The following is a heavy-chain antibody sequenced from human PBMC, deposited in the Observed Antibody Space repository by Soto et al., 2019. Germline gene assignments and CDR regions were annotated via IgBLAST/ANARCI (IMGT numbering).Heavy chain of an antibody. CDR1: GGSISPYY. J-gene: IGHJ6*02. D-gene: IGHD4-17*01. Sequence: SETLSLTCTVSGGSISPYYWSWIRQPPGKGLEWIGYIYHSGSINYNFSLKGRVTISLDTSKNQFSLRLNSVTAADTAVYYCARDRGDNIDDYYGMDVWGQGTTVTVSS. V-gene: IGHV4-59*01. CDR2: IYHSGSI. CDR3: ARDRGDNIDDYYGMDV.